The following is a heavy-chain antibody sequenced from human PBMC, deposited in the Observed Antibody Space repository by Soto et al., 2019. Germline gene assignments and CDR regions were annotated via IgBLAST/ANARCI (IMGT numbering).Heavy chain of an antibody. CDR1: GGTFSSYA. V-gene: IGHV1-69*06. CDR2: IIPIFGTA. CDR3: ARARAETYPPYYDFWSGYLYYFDY. Sequence: SVKVSCKASGGTFSSYAISWVRQAPGQGLEWMGGIIPIFGTANYAQKFQGRVTITADKSTSTAYMELSSLRSEDTAVYYCARARAETYPPYYDFWSGYLYYFDYWGQGTLVTVSS. D-gene: IGHD3-3*01. J-gene: IGHJ4*02.